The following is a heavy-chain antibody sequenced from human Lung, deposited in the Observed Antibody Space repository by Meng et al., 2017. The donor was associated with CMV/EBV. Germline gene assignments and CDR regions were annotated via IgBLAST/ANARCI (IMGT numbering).Heavy chain of an antibody. J-gene: IGHJ6*02. V-gene: IGHV3-30-3*01. D-gene: IGHD6-13*01. CDR1: GFSFSTYG. CDR2: ISNDGSTE. Sequence: GGSXRLXCEASGFSFSTYGMHWVRQAPGKGLEWVALISNDGSTEYYADSVEGRFTISRDNSKNTLYLQMNSLRTEDTAVYYCATVISSYSSTWEYNLYYAYYGMDDXGQGXTVTFSS. CDR3: ATVISSYSSTWEYNLYYAYYGMDD.